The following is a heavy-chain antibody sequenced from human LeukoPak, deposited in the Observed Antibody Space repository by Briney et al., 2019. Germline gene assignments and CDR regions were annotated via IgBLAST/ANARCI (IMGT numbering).Heavy chain of an antibody. D-gene: IGHD2-2*01. J-gene: IGHJ6*02. CDR2: IIPIFGTA. CDR1: GGTFSSYA. Sequence: WASVTVSCKASGGTFSSYAISWVRQAPGQGLEWMGGIIPIFGTANYAQKFQGRVTITADESTSTAYMELRSLRSDDTAVYYCAREEDIVVVPAANHHANYYYYGMDVWGQGTTVTVSS. CDR3: AREEDIVVVPAANHHANYYYYGMDV. V-gene: IGHV1-69*13.